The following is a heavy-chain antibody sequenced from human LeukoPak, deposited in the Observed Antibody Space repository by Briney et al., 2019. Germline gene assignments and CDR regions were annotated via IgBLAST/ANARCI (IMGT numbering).Heavy chain of an antibody. CDR2: IYYSGST. D-gene: IGHD5-24*01. Sequence: PSETLSLTCTVSGGSISSSGYFWGWSRQPPGKGLEWIGSIYYSGSTYYNSSLKSRVTISIDTSKNQFSLKLSSVTAADTAVYFCASLGGGYNGDCWGQGTLVTVSS. CDR1: GGSISSSGYF. V-gene: IGHV4-39*01. CDR3: ASLGGGYNGDC. J-gene: IGHJ4*02.